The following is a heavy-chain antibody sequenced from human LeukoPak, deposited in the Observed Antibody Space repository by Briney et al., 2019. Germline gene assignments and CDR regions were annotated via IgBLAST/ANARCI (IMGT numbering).Heavy chain of an antibody. J-gene: IGHJ3*02. D-gene: IGHD3-10*01. Sequence: GGSLRLSCAASGFTFSSYTMSWVRQAPGKGLEWVSAISGSGGSTNYADSVKGRFTISRDNSKNTLYLQMNSLRAEDTAVYYCAKDPVRGVIIDAFDIWGQGTMVTVSS. CDR1: GFTFSSYT. CDR2: ISGSGGST. V-gene: IGHV3-23*01. CDR3: AKDPVRGVIIDAFDI.